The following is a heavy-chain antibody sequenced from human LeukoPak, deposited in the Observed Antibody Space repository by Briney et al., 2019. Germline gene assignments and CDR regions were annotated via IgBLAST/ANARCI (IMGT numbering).Heavy chain of an antibody. CDR3: AFNTVFGVVTSYFDI. J-gene: IGHJ3*02. CDR1: GYTFTGYY. V-gene: IGHV1-2*02. Sequence: ASVKVSCKASGYTFTGYYMHWVRQAPGQGLEWMGWINPDNGGTNYAQKFQGRVTMTRDTSITTAYMDLSRLRSDDTAVYYCAFNTVFGVVTSYFDIWGQGTMVTVSS. CDR2: INPDNGGT. D-gene: IGHD3-3*01.